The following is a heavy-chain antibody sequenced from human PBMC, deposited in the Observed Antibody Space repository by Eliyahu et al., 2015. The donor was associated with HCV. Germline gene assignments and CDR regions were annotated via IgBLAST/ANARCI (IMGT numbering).Heavy chain of an antibody. CDR3: ARAPVDTGGVIGWFDP. D-gene: IGHD5-18*01. J-gene: IGHJ5*02. CDR1: GGTFSSYA. CDR2: IIPIFGTA. Sequence: EVKKPGSSVKVSCKASGGTFSSYAISWVRQAPGQGLEWMGGIIPIFGTANYAQKFQGRVTITADESTSTAYMELSSLRSEDTAVYYCARAPVDTGGVIGWFDPWGQGTLVTVSS. V-gene: IGHV1-69*01.